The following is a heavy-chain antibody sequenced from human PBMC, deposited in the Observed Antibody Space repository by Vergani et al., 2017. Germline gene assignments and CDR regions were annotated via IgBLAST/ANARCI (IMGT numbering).Heavy chain of an antibody. Sequence: VQLVQSGAEVKKPGASVKVSCKASGYTFTGYYMHWVRQAPGKGLEWVGRTRNKANSYTTEYAASVKGRFTISRDDSKNSLYLQMNSLKIEDTAVYYCARLGYCSSTTCRQAFDIWGQGTMVTVS. V-gene: IGHV3-72*01. CDR1: GYTFTGYY. CDR2: TRNKANSYTT. D-gene: IGHD2-2*01. J-gene: IGHJ3*02. CDR3: ARLGYCSSTTCRQAFDI.